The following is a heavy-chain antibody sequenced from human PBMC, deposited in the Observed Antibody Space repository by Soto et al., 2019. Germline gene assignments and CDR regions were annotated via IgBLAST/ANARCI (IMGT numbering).Heavy chain of an antibody. V-gene: IGHV3-23*01. CDR1: GFTFSSYA. CDR2: ISGSGGST. Sequence: EVQLLESGGGLVQPGGSLRLSCAASGFTFSSYAMSWVRQAPGKGLEWVSAISGSGGSTYYADSVKGRFTISRDNSKNTLYLQMNSLRAEDTAVYYCAKERTKTTVTTVGYDAFDIWGQGTMVTVSS. J-gene: IGHJ3*02. CDR3: AKERTKTTVTTVGYDAFDI. D-gene: IGHD4-17*01.